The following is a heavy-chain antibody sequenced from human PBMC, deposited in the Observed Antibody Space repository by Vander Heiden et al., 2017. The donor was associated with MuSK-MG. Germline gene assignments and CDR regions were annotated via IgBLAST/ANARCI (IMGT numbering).Heavy chain of an antibody. Sequence: EVQLVESEGGLVQPGGSLRLSCPASGFPFSRQSRNWVRQAPGKGLEWVAYISSSSSTMNYADSVKGRFTISRDNAKNSLYLQMNSLRAEDTAVYYCASLSAYSYGYAYWGQGTLVTVSS. CDR2: ISSSSSTM. D-gene: IGHD5-18*01. J-gene: IGHJ4*02. V-gene: IGHV3-48*01. CDR3: ASLSAYSYGYAY. CDR1: GFPFSRQS.